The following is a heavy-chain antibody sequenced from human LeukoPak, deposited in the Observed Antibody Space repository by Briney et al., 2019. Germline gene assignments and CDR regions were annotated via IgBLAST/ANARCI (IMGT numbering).Heavy chain of an antibody. CDR2: IWYDGSNK. CDR1: GFIFGSYG. D-gene: IGHD6-13*01. Sequence: GGSLRLSCAASGFIFGSYGMHWVRHTPGEGLEWVAAIWYDGSNKYYAGSVKGRFTISRDNSENTLSLQMNSLRGEDTAVYYCARDIVATGGRYFDHWGQGTLVTVSS. J-gene: IGHJ4*02. V-gene: IGHV3-33*01. CDR3: ARDIVATGGRYFDH.